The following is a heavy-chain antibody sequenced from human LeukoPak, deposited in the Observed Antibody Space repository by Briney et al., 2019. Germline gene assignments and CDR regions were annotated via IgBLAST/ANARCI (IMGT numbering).Heavy chain of an antibody. D-gene: IGHD3-22*01. V-gene: IGHV1-69*13. CDR3: ARDLSRYYDSSGLREM. Sequence: SVKVSCKASGGTFNSYTITWVRQAPGQGLEWMGGIIPIFGTANYAQKFQGRVTITADESTSTAYMELSSLRSEDTAVYYCARDLSRYYDSSGLREMWGQGTLVTVSS. CDR2: IIPIFGTA. CDR1: GGTFNSYT. J-gene: IGHJ4*02.